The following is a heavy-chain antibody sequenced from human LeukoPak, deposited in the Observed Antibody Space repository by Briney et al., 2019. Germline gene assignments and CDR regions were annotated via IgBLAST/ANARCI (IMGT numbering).Heavy chain of an antibody. D-gene: IGHD6-6*01. Sequence: GGTLRLSCAASGFTFSSYGMSWVRQAPGKGLEWVSAISGSGGSTYYADSVKGRFTISRDNAKNSLYLQMNSLRAEDTAVYYCARRRPIAARPLRLDPLLGYYMDVWGKGTTVTVSS. CDR2: ISGSGGST. CDR3: ARRRPIAARPLRLDPLLGYYMDV. J-gene: IGHJ6*03. CDR1: GFTFSSYG. V-gene: IGHV3-23*01.